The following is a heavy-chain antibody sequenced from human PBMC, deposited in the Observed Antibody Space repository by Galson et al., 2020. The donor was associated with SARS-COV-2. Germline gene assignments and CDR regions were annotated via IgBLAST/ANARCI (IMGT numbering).Heavy chain of an antibody. Sequence: ASVKVSCKASGYTFTSYYMHWVRQAPGQGLEWMAIINPSGGSTSYAQKFQGRVTMTRDTSTSTVYMELSSLRSEDTAVYYCARDPVVAVAGKGLGSSNWFDPWGQGTLVTVSS. CDR3: ARDPVVAVAGKGLGSSNWFDP. V-gene: IGHV1-46*01. J-gene: IGHJ5*02. CDR1: GYTFTSYY. D-gene: IGHD6-19*01. CDR2: INPSGGST.